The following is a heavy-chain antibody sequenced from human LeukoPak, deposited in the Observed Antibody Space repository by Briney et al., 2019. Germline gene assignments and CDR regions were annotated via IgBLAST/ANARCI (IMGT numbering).Heavy chain of an antibody. V-gene: IGHV3-53*01. D-gene: IGHD6-19*01. CDR3: AREISSGWYDY. J-gene: IGHJ4*02. CDR2: IYSGGRT. Sequence: GGSLRLSCAASGFTVSSNYMSWVRQAPGKGLEWVSVIYSGGRTYYADSVKGRFTISRDNSKNTLYLQMNSLRAEDTAVYYCAREISSGWYDYWGQGTLVTVSS. CDR1: GFTVSSNY.